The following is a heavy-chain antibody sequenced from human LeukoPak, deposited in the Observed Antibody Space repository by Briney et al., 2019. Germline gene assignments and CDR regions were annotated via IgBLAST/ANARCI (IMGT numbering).Heavy chain of an antibody. Sequence: SETLSLTCTVSGGSISSYYWSWIRQPPGKGLEWIGYIYYSGSTNYNPSLKSRVTISVDTSKNQFSLKLSSVTAADTAVYYCARVPTGIAAAGFDYWGQGTLVTVSS. CDR2: IYYSGST. CDR1: GGSISSYY. CDR3: ARVPTGIAAAGFDY. J-gene: IGHJ4*02. V-gene: IGHV4-59*01. D-gene: IGHD6-13*01.